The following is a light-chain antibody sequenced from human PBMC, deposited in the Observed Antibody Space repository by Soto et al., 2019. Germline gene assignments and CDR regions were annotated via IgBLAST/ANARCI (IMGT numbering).Light chain of an antibody. CDR2: KAS. CDR1: QTISSW. CDR3: QHYNSYSEA. Sequence: DIQMTQSPSTLSASVGDRVTITCRASQTISSWLAWYQQKPGKAPKLLIYKASTLKSGVPSRFSGSGSGTEFTLTISSLQPDDFATYYCQHYNSYSEAFGQGRKVDIK. J-gene: IGKJ1*01. V-gene: IGKV1-5*03.